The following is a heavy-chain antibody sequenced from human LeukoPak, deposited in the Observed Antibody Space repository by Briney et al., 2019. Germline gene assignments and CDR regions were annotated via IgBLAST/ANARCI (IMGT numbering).Heavy chain of an antibody. Sequence: SETLSLTCTVSGGPISSYFLSWIRQPAGKGLEWIGRIYTSGCTNYNPSLKSRVNLSVSPFKKHFFLSHSSVPGSETAADYFARDREYGDYVGPYYYYDMEVCGKGTTVTVSS. D-gene: IGHD4-17*01. V-gene: IGHV4-4*07. CDR2: IYTSGCT. CDR1: GGPISSYF. CDR3: ARDREYGDYVGPYYYYDMEV. J-gene: IGHJ6*03.